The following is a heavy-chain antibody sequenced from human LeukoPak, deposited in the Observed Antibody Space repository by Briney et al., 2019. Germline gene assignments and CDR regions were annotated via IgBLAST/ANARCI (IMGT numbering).Heavy chain of an antibody. J-gene: IGHJ6*03. CDR1: GYTFTGYY. V-gene: IGHV1-2*02. D-gene: IGHD2-15*01. Sequence: ASVKVSCKASGYTFTGYYMHWVRQAPGQGLEWMGWINPNSGGTNYAQKFQGRVTMTRDTSIRTAYMELSRLRSDDTAVYYCARDRRRYCSGGSCYPYYMDVWGKGTTVTISS. CDR3: ARDRRRYCSGGSCYPYYMDV. CDR2: INPNSGGT.